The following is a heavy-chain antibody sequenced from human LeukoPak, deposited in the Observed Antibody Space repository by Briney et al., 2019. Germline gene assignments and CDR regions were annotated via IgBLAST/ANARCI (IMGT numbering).Heavy chain of an antibody. CDR3: ARAGGIRGSALDLDY. V-gene: IGHV4-61*05. CDR2: ILYSGST. D-gene: IGHD3-10*01. CDR1: GDSISSSSYY. J-gene: IGHJ4*02. Sequence: SETLSLTCTVSGDSISSSSYYWGWIRQPPGKGLEWIGYILYSGSTNYNPSLKSRVTISLDTSKNQFSLNLNSVTAADTAVYYCARAGGIRGSALDLDYWGQGTLVTVSS.